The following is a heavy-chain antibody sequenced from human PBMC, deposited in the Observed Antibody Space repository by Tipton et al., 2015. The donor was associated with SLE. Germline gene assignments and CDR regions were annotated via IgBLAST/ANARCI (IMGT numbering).Heavy chain of an antibody. J-gene: IGHJ4*02. V-gene: IGHV4-38-2*02. CDR1: GYSISSGYY. D-gene: IGHD3-22*01. Sequence: TLSLTCAVSGYSISSGYYWGWIRQPPGKGLEWIGYIYYSGSTNYNPSLKSRVTISVDTSKNQFSLKLSSVTAADTAVYYCAREDSSGANDFDYWGQGTLVTVSS. CDR2: IYYSGST. CDR3: AREDSSGANDFDY.